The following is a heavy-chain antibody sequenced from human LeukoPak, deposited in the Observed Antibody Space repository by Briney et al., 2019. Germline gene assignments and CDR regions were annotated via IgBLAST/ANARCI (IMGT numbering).Heavy chain of an antibody. V-gene: IGHV3-30*02. CDR3: AKLMGYCSSTSCYDY. D-gene: IGHD2-2*01. Sequence: GGSLRLSCAASGFTFSSYSMNWVRQAPGKGLEWVAFIRYDGSNKYYADSVKGRFTISRDNSKNTLYLQMNSLRAEDTAVYYCAKLMGYCSSTSCYDYWGQGTLVTVSS. CDR1: GFTFSSYS. CDR2: IRYDGSNK. J-gene: IGHJ4*02.